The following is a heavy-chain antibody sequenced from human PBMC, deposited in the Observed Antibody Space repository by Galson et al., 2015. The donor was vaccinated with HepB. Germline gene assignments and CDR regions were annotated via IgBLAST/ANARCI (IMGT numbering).Heavy chain of an antibody. V-gene: IGHV3-30*03. CDR3: ARDGSASACYYYLYYFDY. J-gene: IGHJ4*02. CDR1: GFRFSNYV. CDR2: MSYDGSDK. D-gene: IGHD3-22*01. Sequence: SLRLSCAASGFRFSNYVMHWVRQAPGKGLEWVALMSYDGSDKRYADSVKGRFIISRDNSKNTLYLQMNSLRADDTAVYYCARDGSASACYYYLYYFDYWGQGTLVTVSS.